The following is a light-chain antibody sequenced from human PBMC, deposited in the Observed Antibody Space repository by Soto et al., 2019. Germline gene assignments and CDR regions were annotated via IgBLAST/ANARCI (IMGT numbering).Light chain of an antibody. J-gene: IGLJ1*01. Sequence: QSALTQPASVSGSPGQSITISCTGTSSDVGGYNYVSWYQQHPGKAPKLMMYEVSNRPSGVSNRFSGSKSGNTSSLTISGLQAEDAADYYCSSYTSSSTPYVFGTGTKLTVL. V-gene: IGLV2-14*01. CDR3: SSYTSSSTPYV. CDR2: EVS. CDR1: SSDVGGYNY.